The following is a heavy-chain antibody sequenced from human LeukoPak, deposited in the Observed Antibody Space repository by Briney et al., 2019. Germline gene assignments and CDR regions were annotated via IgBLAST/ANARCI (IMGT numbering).Heavy chain of an antibody. J-gene: IGHJ5*02. V-gene: IGHV4-39*01. CDR3: ARHEVGYSSSWLYNWFDP. CDR1: GGSISSSSYY. D-gene: IGHD6-13*01. Sequence: SETLSLTCTVSGGSISSSSYYWGWIRQPPGKGLEWTGSIYYSGSTYYNPSLKSRVTISVDTSKNQFSLKLSPVTAADTAVYYCARHEVGYSSSWLYNWFDPWGQGTLVTVSS. CDR2: IYYSGST.